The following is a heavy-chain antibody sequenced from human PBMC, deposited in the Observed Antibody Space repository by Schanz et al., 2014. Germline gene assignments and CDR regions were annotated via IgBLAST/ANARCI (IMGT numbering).Heavy chain of an antibody. D-gene: IGHD4-17*01. V-gene: IGHV3-30*18. Sequence: QVQLVESGGGVVQPGGSLRLSCAASGFIFGDYAIHWVRQAPGKGLEWVAAISNHGLNTYFGDSVKGRFTISRDNSKNILYLQMNSLRAEDTALYYCAKDPHKDYGGKPQTFDIWGQGTMVTVSS. CDR3: AKDPHKDYGGKPQTFDI. J-gene: IGHJ3*02. CDR2: ISNHGLNT. CDR1: GFIFGDYA.